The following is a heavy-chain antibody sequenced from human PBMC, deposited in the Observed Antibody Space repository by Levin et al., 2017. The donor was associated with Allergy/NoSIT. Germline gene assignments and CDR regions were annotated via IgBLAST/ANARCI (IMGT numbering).Heavy chain of an antibody. V-gene: IGHV3-30*18. CDR1: GFTFSSYG. CDR3: AKARDYGDYPVLDMDV. Sequence: GGSLRLSCAASGFTFSSYGMHWVRQAPGKGLEWVAVISYDGSNKYYADSVKGRFTISRDNSKNTLYLQMNSLRAEDTAVYYCAKARDYGDYPVLDMDVWGKGTTVTVSS. CDR2: ISYDGSNK. J-gene: IGHJ6*04. D-gene: IGHD4-17*01.